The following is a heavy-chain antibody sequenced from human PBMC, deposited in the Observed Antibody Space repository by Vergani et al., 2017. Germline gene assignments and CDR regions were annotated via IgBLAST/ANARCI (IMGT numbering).Heavy chain of an antibody. CDR1: FDSIRNLY. V-gene: IGHV4-59*11. CDR3: GRVADFYGLGSRLLDL. D-gene: IGHD3-10*01. Sequence: QVQLQESGPGLVKSSETLSLNCSVSFDSIRNLYCNWIRQPPGKGLEWIGSIHYSENTNYNPSLKTRVTISVDTSKNQFSLTLTSVTAADTAVYYCGRVADFYGLGSRLLDLWGQGILVTVSS. J-gene: IGHJ5*02. CDR2: IHYSENT.